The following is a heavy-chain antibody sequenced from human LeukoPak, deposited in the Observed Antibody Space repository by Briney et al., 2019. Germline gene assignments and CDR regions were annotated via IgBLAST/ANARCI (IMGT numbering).Heavy chain of an antibody. Sequence: GSLRLSCTASGFTFGDDAMSWVRQAPGKGLEWVGFIRSKAYGGTTEYAASVKGRFTISRDDSKSIAYLQINSLKTEDTAVYYCTRDGYGDYEKYYFDYWGQGTLVTVSS. V-gene: IGHV3-49*04. J-gene: IGHJ4*02. CDR3: TRDGYGDYEKYYFDY. CDR2: IRSKAYGGTT. CDR1: GFTFGDDA. D-gene: IGHD4-17*01.